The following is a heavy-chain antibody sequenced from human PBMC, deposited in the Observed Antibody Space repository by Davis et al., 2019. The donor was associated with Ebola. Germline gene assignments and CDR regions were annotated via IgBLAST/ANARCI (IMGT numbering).Heavy chain of an antibody. V-gene: IGHV3-30*19. CDR3: ARDIGYCSGGSCSDWYFDL. CDR2: IWYDGSNK. J-gene: IGHJ2*01. D-gene: IGHD2-15*01. CDR1: GFTFSSYG. Sequence: GESLKISCAASGFTFSSYGMHWVRQAPGKGLEWVAVIWYDGSNKYYADSVKGRFTISRDNSKNTLYLQMNSLRAEDTAVYYCARDIGYCSGGSCSDWYFDLWGRGTLVTVSS.